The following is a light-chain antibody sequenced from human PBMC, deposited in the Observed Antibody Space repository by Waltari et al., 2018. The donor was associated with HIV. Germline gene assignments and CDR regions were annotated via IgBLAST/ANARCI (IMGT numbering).Light chain of an antibody. J-gene: IGLJ2*01. V-gene: IGLV2-14*03. CDR3: TSYTSTSILL. CDR1: SSDVGGYNY. CDR2: EVS. Sequence: QSALTQPASVSGSPGESITISCTGTSSDVGGYNYVSWYQQHPGKAPKVMIYEVSNRPSGVSNRFSGSKAGNTASLTISGLQAEDEADYYCTSYTSTSILLFGGGTKLTVL.